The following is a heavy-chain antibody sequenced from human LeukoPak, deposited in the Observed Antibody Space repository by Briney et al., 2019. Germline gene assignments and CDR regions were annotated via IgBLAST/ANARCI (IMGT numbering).Heavy chain of an antibody. V-gene: IGHV3-7*01. Sequence: PGGSLRLSCAASGFTFSSYWMSWVRQAPEKGLEWVANIKQDGSEKYYVDSVKGRFTISRDNEKNSLYLQMNSLRAEDTAVYYCARGATYYYGSSGYNLRMDVWGQGTTVTVSS. CDR3: ARGATYYYGSSGYNLRMDV. CDR2: IKQDGSEK. CDR1: GFTFSSYW. D-gene: IGHD3-22*01. J-gene: IGHJ6*02.